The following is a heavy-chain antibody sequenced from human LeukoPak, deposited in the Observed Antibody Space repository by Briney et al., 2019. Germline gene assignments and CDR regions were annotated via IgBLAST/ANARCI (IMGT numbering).Heavy chain of an antibody. Sequence: GGSLRLSCAASGFIFSSYGMHWVRRAPGKGLEWVAFIRYDGSNTYYADSVKGRFTISRDNSKNTLYLQMNSLRGEDTAVYYCAKDSEAYCGGDCYSDYFDYWGQGTLVTVSS. CDR1: GFIFSSYG. CDR3: AKDSEAYCGGDCYSDYFDY. V-gene: IGHV3-30*02. CDR2: IRYDGSNT. D-gene: IGHD2-21*02. J-gene: IGHJ4*02.